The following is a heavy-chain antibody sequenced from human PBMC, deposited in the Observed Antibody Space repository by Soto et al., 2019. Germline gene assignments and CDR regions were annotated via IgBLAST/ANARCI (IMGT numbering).Heavy chain of an antibody. V-gene: IGHV3-11*06. Sequence: QVQLVESGGGLVKPGGSLRLACAASGFSFDDSYMSWIRQAPGKGLEWLSYISGGSSYTNYADSVKGRFTISRDNAKRSLYLEMNSLRAYDTAVYYCAKTIVAASGYYFDHWGQGNLVTVSS. CDR1: GFSFDDSY. J-gene: IGHJ4*02. D-gene: IGHD2-21*01. CDR2: ISGGSSYT. CDR3: AKTIVAASGYYFDH.